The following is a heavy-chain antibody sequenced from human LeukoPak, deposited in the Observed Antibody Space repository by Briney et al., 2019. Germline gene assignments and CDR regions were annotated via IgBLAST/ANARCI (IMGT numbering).Heavy chain of an antibody. Sequence: KPSETLSLTCTVSGASISNYYGSWIRQPAGKGLEWIGRVFTSGSTNYNPSFRSRVTISVDKSKNQLSLKLTSVTAADTAVYYCAGRDYWGQGTLVTVSS. CDR2: VFTSGST. V-gene: IGHV4-4*07. CDR1: GASISNYY. J-gene: IGHJ4*02. CDR3: AGRDY.